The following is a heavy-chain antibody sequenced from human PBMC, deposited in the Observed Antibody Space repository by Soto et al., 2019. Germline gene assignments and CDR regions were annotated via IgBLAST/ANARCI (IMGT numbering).Heavy chain of an antibody. Sequence: GGVLRLSRAASGFTFSSHNINWVRQAPGKGLEWVSFISSSSSTIYYADSMKGRFTISRDNAKNSLYLQMDSLRAEDTAVYYCARDHHTYDTIAWGQGTLVTVSS. J-gene: IGHJ5*02. CDR3: ARDHHTYDTIA. CDR2: ISSSSSTI. V-gene: IGHV3-48*01. D-gene: IGHD3-22*01. CDR1: GFTFSSHN.